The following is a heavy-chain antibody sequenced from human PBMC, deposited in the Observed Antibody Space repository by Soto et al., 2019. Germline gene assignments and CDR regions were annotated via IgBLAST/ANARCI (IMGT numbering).Heavy chain of an antibody. V-gene: IGHV3-48*02. CDR1: GFTFSNYA. CDR2: ISGSVTI. Sequence: GGSLRLSCAASGFTFSNYAMTWVRQAPGMGLEWVSSISGSVTIYYADSVKGRFTISRDNAKNSLYLQMNSLRDEDTAVYYCARVWDYYGMDVWGQGTTVTRLL. CDR3: ARVWDYYGMDV. D-gene: IGHD7-27*01. J-gene: IGHJ6*02.